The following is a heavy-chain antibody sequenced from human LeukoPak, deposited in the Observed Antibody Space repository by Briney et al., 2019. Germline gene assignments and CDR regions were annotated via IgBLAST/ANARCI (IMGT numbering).Heavy chain of an antibody. Sequence: GGSLRLSCAASGFTFNNYAMIWVRQAPGKGLEWISSISGSAASTYYADSVKGRFTISRDNSKNTLYLQMDSLRAEDTAVYYCARDFSAKTADYWGQGTLVTVSS. V-gene: IGHV3-23*01. J-gene: IGHJ4*02. CDR3: ARDFSAKTADY. CDR2: ISGSAAST. D-gene: IGHD1-1*01. CDR1: GFTFNNYA.